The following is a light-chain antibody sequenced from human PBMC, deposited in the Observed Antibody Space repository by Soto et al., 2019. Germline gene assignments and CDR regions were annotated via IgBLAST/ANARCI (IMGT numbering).Light chain of an antibody. J-gene: IGKJ1*01. CDR2: KAS. CDR3: QQYKSFLGT. CDR1: QSISSW. V-gene: IGKV1-5*03. Sequence: DIQMTQSPSTLSASVGDRVTITCRASQSISSWVAWYQQKPGKAPNLLITKASTLEIGVPSRFSGSGTGTEFTLTINSLQPDDFATYYCQQYKSFLGTFGQGTKVEIK.